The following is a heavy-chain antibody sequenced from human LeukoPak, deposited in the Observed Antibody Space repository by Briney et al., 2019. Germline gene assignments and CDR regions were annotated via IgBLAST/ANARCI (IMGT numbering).Heavy chain of an antibody. CDR3: ARGPIVVVPAAIGPYLYRRWFPFDY. J-gene: IGHJ4*02. D-gene: IGHD2-2*02. Sequence: SETLSLTCTVSGGSISSYYWSWIRQPPGKGLEWIGYIYYSGSTNYNPSLKSRVTISVDTSKNQFSLKLSSVTAADTAVYYCARGPIVVVPAAIGPYLYRRWFPFDYWGQGTLVTVSS. CDR1: GGSISSYY. CDR2: IYYSGST. V-gene: IGHV4-59*01.